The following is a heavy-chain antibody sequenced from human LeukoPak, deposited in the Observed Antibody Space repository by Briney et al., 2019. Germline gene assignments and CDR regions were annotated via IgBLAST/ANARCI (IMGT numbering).Heavy chain of an antibody. J-gene: IGHJ4*02. V-gene: IGHV3-23*01. CDR2: ITVSGGGT. D-gene: IGHD3-9*01. CDR3: ARRLDWSHDY. Sequence: GGSLRLSCATSGFTFSSYAMSWVRQAPGKGLEWVSAITVSGGGTYYADSVKGRFTISRDNSKNTLFLQMNSLRAEDTAVYYCARRLDWSHDYWGQGTLVTVSS. CDR1: GFTFSSYA.